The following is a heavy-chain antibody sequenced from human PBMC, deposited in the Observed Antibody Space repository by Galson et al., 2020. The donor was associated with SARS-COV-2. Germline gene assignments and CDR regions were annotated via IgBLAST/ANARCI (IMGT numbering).Heavy chain of an antibody. CDR1: GFTFSSYA. CDR2: ISYDGSNK. CDR3: ARDPPPAGGLWFGELYASYYGMDV. V-gene: IGHV3-30*04. D-gene: IGHD3-10*01. Sequence: GESLKISCAASGFTFSSYAMHWVRQAPGKGLEWVAVISYDGSNKYYADSVKGRFTISRDNSKNTLYLQMNSLRAEDTAVYYCARDPPPAGGLWFGELYASYYGMDVWGQGTTVTVSS. J-gene: IGHJ6*02.